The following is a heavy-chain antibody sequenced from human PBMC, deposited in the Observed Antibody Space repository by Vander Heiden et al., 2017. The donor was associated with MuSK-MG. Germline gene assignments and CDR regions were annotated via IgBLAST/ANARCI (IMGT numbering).Heavy chain of an antibody. J-gene: IGHJ4*02. V-gene: IGHV3-30-3*01. CDR3: ARGKYYYDSSGYYDPDY. Sequence: QVQLVESGGDVVQPGRSLRLSCPASGFTFSSYARNWVRQAPGKGLEWVAVISYDGSNKYYADSVKGRFTISRDNSKNTLYLQMNSLRAEDTAVYYCARGKYYYDSSGYYDPDYWGQGTLVTVSS. CDR1: GFTFSSYA. D-gene: IGHD3-22*01. CDR2: ISYDGSNK.